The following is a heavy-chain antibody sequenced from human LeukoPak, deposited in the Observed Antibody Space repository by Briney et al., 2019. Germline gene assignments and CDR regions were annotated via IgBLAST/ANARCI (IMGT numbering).Heavy chain of an antibody. V-gene: IGHV3-74*01. D-gene: IGHD2-2*02. Sequence: GGSLRLSCAASGFTFNAYWMRWVRQAPGKGLVWVSRITSDGSDTTYADSVKGRFTMSRDNAKNTPYLQMNGLRAEDTAVYYCARDAKYTPDYWGQGTLVTVSS. CDR2: ITSDGSDT. CDR1: GFTFNAYW. J-gene: IGHJ4*02. CDR3: ARDAKYTPDY.